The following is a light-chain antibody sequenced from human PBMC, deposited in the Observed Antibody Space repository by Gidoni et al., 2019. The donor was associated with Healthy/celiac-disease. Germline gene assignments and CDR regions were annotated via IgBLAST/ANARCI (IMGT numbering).Light chain of an antibody. J-gene: IGKJ3*01. CDR2: AAS. Sequence: DIQITQSPSSLSASVGARVTITCRASHSISSYLNWYQQKPGKAPKLLIYAASSLQSGVTSRFSGSGSGTDFTLTISSLQPEDFVTYYCQQSYSTPFTFGPGTKVDIK. CDR1: HSISSY. V-gene: IGKV1-39*01. CDR3: QQSYSTPFT.